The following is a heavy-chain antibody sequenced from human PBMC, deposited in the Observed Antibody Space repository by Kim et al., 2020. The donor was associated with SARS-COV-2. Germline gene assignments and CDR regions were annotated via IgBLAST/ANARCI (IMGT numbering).Heavy chain of an antibody. Sequence: AQKFQGRGTITADESTSTAYMELSSLRSEDTAVYYCARGPGYYYYGMDVWGQGTTVTVSS. V-gene: IGHV1-69*01. J-gene: IGHJ6*02. CDR3: ARGPGYYYYGMDV.